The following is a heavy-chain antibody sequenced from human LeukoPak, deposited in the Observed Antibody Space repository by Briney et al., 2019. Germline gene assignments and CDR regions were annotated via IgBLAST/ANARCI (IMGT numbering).Heavy chain of an antibody. J-gene: IGHJ5*02. Sequence: GGSLRLSCVASGFTFSSYEMNWVRQAPGKGLEWLSYITSSDSTTHYADSVKGRFTISRDNAKNSLYLQMTSLRVEDTAVYYCARNLGWCAPEKCHYFDPWGQGSLVTVSS. V-gene: IGHV3-48*03. CDR1: GFTFSSYE. D-gene: IGHD2-8*01. CDR3: ARNLGWCAPEKCHYFDP. CDR2: ITSSDSTT.